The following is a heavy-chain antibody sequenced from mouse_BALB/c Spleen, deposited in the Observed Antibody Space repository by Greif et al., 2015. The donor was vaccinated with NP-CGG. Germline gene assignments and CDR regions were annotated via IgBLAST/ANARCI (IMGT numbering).Heavy chain of an antibody. Sequence: QVHVKQSGPELVKPGASVKLSCKASGYTFTDYYINWVKQKPGQGLEWIGWIYPGSGNTKYNEKFKGKATLTVDTSSSTAYMQLSSLTSEDTAVYFCARRTGTEAMDYWGQGTSVTVSS. V-gene: IGHV1-84*02. CDR3: ARRTGTEAMDY. J-gene: IGHJ4*01. CDR1: GYTFTDYY. D-gene: IGHD4-1*01. CDR2: IYPGSGNT.